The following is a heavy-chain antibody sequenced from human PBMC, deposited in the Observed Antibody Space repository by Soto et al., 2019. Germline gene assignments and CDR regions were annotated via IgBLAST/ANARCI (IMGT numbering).Heavy chain of an antibody. CDR3: ATWHEREHAYDV. V-gene: IGHV3-53*01. D-gene: IGHD1-1*01. Sequence: GGSLRLSCAASGLTVSGKKYVAWVRQAPGKGLEWVSGLYDLDGSFYSDSVKGRFTTSSDSSKTTVYLQMNDLRPADTAVYYCATWHEREHAYDVWGQGTTVTVSS. CDR2: LYDLDGS. J-gene: IGHJ3*01. CDR1: GLTVSGKKY.